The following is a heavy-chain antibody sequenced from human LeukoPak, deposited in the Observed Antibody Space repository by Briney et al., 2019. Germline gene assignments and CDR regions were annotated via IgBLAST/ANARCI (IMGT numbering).Heavy chain of an antibody. Sequence: GGSLRLSCAASGFTFSSYAMHWVRQAPGKGLEWVAVISYDGSNKHYADSVKGRFTISRDNSKNTLYLQMNSLRAEDTAVYYCAREARTRNVLLWFGESILYYWGQGTLVTVSS. D-gene: IGHD3-10*01. CDR1: GFTFSSYA. V-gene: IGHV3-30*01. CDR3: AREARTRNVLLWFGESILYY. CDR2: ISYDGSNK. J-gene: IGHJ4*02.